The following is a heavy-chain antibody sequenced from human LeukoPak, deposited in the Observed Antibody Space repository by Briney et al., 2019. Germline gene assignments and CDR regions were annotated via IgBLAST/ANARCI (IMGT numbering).Heavy chain of an antibody. V-gene: IGHV3-21*01. D-gene: IGHD6-6*01. CDR2: ISSSSSYI. CDR3: ARDDSDISSIAARLLDY. CDR1: GFTFSSYS. Sequence: GGSLRLSCAASGFTFSSYSMNWVRHASGKGLECVSSISSSSSYIYYADSVKGRFTISRDNAKNSLYLQMNSLRAEDTAVYYCARDDSDISSIAARLLDYWGQGTLVTVSS. J-gene: IGHJ4*02.